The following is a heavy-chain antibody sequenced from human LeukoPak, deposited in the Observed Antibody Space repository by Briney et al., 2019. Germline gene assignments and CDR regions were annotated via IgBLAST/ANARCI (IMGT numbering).Heavy chain of an antibody. CDR3: ARSGIVATIGEDYYYYGMDV. J-gene: IGHJ6*04. CDR2: IIPIFGTA. V-gene: IGHV1-69*13. CDR1: GGTFSSYA. D-gene: IGHD5-12*01. Sequence: SVKVSCKASGGTFSSYAISWVRQAPGQGLEWMGGIIPIFGTANYAQKLQGRVTITADESTSTAYMELSSLRSEDTAVYYCARSGIVATIGEDYYYYGMDVWGKGTTVTVSS.